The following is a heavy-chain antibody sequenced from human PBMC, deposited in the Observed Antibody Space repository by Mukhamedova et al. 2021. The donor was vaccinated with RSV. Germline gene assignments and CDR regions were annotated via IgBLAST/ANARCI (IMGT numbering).Heavy chain of an antibody. CDR3: ARDIRGFTGFGHYYYGTDV. J-gene: IGHJ6*02. D-gene: IGHD5-12*01. V-gene: IGHV4-59*01. CDR2: MGYSGST. Sequence: YMGYSGSTNYNPSLKSRVTISVDTSKKQFSLKMRSVTAADTAVYYCARDIRGFTGFGHYYYGTDVWGQGTTVTVSS.